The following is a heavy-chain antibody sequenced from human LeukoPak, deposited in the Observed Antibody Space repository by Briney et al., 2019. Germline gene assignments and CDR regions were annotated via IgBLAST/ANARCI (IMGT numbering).Heavy chain of an antibody. D-gene: IGHD2-2*01. Sequence: ASVKVPYKASGYTFTAYYMHWVRQAPGQGLEWMGWINPNSGGTNYAQKFQGRVTMTRDTSISTAYMELSRLRSDDTAVYYCARDRVVVPAAFDYWGQGTLVTVSS. CDR3: ARDRVVVPAAFDY. CDR1: GYTFTAYY. CDR2: INPNSGGT. J-gene: IGHJ4*02. V-gene: IGHV1-2*02.